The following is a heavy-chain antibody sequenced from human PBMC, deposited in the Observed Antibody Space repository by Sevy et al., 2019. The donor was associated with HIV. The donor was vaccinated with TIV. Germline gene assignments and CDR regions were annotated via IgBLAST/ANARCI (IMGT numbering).Heavy chain of an antibody. V-gene: IGHV3-30-3*01. D-gene: IGHD4-17*01. CDR2: ISYDGSDT. J-gene: IGHJ6*02. Sequence: GESLKISCAASGFAFSNYYAMHWVRQAPGKGLEWVALISYDGSDTYYTDPVKGRFTVYRDNFKIALFLEMNSLTTEDTAEYYCARSRANYVDHYFFYAMDVWGQGTTVTVSS. CDR3: ARSRANYVDHYFFYAMDV. CDR1: GFAFSNYYA.